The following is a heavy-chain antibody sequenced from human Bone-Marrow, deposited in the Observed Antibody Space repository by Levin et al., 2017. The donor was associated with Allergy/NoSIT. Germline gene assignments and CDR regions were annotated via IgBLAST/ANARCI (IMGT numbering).Heavy chain of an antibody. J-gene: IGHJ6*02. Sequence: GGSLRLSCAASGFTFSSYGMHWVRQAPGKGLEWVALIWYDGSNKYYTDSVKGRFTISRDNSKNTLYLQMNSLRAEDTAVYYCARAYYYRSGSYYAMDVWGQGTTVTVSS. CDR2: IWYDGSNK. D-gene: IGHD3-10*01. V-gene: IGHV3-33*01. CDR3: ARAYYYRSGSYYAMDV. CDR1: GFTFSSYG.